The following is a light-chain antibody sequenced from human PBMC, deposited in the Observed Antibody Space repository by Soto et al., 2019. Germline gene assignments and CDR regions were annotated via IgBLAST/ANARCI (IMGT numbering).Light chain of an antibody. CDR3: ATWDDSLNGFYV. CDR1: SSNIGVNT. CDR2: RNN. Sequence: QSVLTQPPSASGTPGQRVTISCSGSSSNIGVNTVNWYQHLPGTAPKVLIYRNNQRPSGVPDRFSGSKSGTSASLAISGLRSDDEADYFCATWDDSLNGFYVFGTGTKVNV. V-gene: IGLV1-44*01. J-gene: IGLJ1*01.